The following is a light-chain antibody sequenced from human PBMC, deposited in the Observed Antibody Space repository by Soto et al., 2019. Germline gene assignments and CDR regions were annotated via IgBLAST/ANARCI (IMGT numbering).Light chain of an antibody. CDR2: SQI. CDR3: ASWDVSLTGWV. V-gene: IGLV1-44*01. Sequence: QAVVTQPPSASGTPGQTVIISCSGSESNIGSQTVNWYQHVPGMAPKLLIYSQIRRPSGVPDRFSGSKSGTSASLAISGLQSEDEADYYCASWDVSLTGWVFGGGTKVTVL. J-gene: IGLJ3*02. CDR1: ESNIGSQT.